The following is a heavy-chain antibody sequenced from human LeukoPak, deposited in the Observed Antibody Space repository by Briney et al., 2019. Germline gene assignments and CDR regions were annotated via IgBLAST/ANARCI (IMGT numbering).Heavy chain of an antibody. CDR2: ISVRAATI. CDR3: AKANRDHLSHYYGVDV. Sequence: GGSLRLSCAASGFDLGHYEVNWVRQAPGKGLEWIAHISVRAATIYYGDSVEGRSTISRDDSKNTFYLRMNSLRAEDTAVYYCAKANRDHLSHYYGVDVWGQGTTV. V-gene: IGHV3-48*03. CDR1: GFDLGHYE. J-gene: IGHJ6*02. D-gene: IGHD3-10*01.